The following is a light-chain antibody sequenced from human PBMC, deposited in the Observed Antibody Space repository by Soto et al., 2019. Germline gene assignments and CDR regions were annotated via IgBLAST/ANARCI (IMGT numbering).Light chain of an antibody. CDR2: GAS. J-gene: IGKJ1*01. V-gene: IGKV3-20*01. Sequence: EIVLTQSPGTLSLSPGERATLSCRASQSVTSNYLAWYQQKPGQAPRLLIYGASSRATGIPDRFSGSGSGTDFTLTISRLEPEDFAVYYCQQYDSSPWTFGQGTKVDI. CDR3: QQYDSSPWT. CDR1: QSVTSNY.